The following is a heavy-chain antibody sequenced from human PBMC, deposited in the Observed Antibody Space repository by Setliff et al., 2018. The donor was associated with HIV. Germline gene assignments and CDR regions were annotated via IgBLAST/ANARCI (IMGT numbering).Heavy chain of an antibody. CDR2: MYYDGNT. J-gene: IGHJ3*02. CDR3: ARGDTYYHDRSGYVKSALDAFDI. Sequence: SETLSLTCTISGGSISYYYWSWIRQPPGKGLEWIGTMYYDGNTNYNPSLESRVTISVDMSKNQFSLKLNSVTAADTAVYHCARGDTYYHDRSGYVKSALDAFDIWGRGTMVTVSS. V-gene: IGHV4-59*08. D-gene: IGHD3-22*01. CDR1: GGSISYYY.